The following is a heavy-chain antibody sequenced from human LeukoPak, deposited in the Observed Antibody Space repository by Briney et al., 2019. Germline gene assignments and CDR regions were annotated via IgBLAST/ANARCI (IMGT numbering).Heavy chain of an antibody. CDR1: GYTFTTYG. J-gene: IGHJ4*02. D-gene: IGHD1-1*01. CDR2: ISAYKGNT. CDR3: ARDRDWNLDY. Sequence: ASVKVSCKASGYTFTTYGISWVRQAPGQGLEWMGWISAYKGNTNYAQKFQGRVTMTKDTSTSTAYMELRSLTSDDTAVYYCARDRDWNLDYWGQGTLVTVSS. V-gene: IGHV1-18*01.